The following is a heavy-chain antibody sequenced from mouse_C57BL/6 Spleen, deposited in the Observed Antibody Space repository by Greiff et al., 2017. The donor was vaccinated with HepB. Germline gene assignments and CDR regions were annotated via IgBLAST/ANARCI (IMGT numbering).Heavy chain of an antibody. D-gene: IGHD2-4*01. Sequence: EVQLVESGGGLVQPGGSLKLSCAASGFTFSDYYMYWVRQTPEKRLEWVAYISNGGGSTYYPDTVKGRFTISRDNAKNTLYLQMSRLKSEDTAMYYCARTDYDYRYWYFDVWGTGTTVTVSS. V-gene: IGHV5-12*01. CDR2: ISNGGGST. CDR3: ARTDYDYRYWYFDV. J-gene: IGHJ1*03. CDR1: GFTFSDYY.